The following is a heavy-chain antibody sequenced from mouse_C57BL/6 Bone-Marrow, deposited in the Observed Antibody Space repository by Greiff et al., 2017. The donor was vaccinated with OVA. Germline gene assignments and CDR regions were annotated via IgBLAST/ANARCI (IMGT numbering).Heavy chain of an antibody. D-gene: IGHD1-1*01. V-gene: IGHV14-4*01. CDR3: TTEGVYYGSSFAMDY. CDR1: GFNIKDDY. Sequence: VQLQQSGAELVRPGASVKLSCTASGFNIKDDYMHWVKQRPEQGLEWIGWIDPENGDTEYASKFQGKATITADTSSNKAYLQLSSLTSEDTAVYYCTTEGVYYGSSFAMDYWGQGTSVTVSS. J-gene: IGHJ4*01. CDR2: IDPENGDT.